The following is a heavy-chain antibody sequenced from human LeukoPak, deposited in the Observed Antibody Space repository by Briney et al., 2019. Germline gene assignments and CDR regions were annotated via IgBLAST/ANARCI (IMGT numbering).Heavy chain of an antibody. D-gene: IGHD1-1*01. J-gene: IGHJ5*02. CDR3: AKLAGTGDWFDP. CDR1: GFTFDDYA. CDR2: ISWDGGST. Sequence: GGSLRLSCAASGFTFDDYAMHWVRQAPGKGLEWVSLISWDGGSTYYADSVKGRFTISRDNSKNSLYLQMNSLRAEDTAVYYCAKLAGTGDWFDPWGQGTLVTVSS. V-gene: IGHV3-43D*03.